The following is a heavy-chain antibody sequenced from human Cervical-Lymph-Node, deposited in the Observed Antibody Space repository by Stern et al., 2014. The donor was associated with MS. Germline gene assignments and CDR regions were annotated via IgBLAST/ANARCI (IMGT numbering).Heavy chain of an antibody. J-gene: IGHJ6*02. V-gene: IGHV3-21*01. D-gene: IGHD2/OR15-2a*01. CDR3: ARDRSGDGSTFDEYYYALDV. CDR1: GFTLSDYN. CDR2: ITSHGTYR. Sequence: EVQLVESGGGLVKPGGSLRLSCAASGFTLSDYNMNWFRQAPGKGLEWVSSITSHGTYRSYADSVEGRFTISRDNPRQSLYLQMNSLRGEDSAVYYCARDRSGDGSTFDEYYYALDVWGQGTTVSVSS.